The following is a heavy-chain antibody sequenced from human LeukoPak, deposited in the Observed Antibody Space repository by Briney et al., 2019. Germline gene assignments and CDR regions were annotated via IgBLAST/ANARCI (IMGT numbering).Heavy chain of an antibody. CDR2: INPNSGGT. Sequence: PWASVKVSCKASGYTFTGYYMHWVRQAPGQGLEWMGWINPNSGGTNYAQKFQGWVTMTRDTSISTAYMELSRLRSDDTAVYYCARSKWELLRPYYYGMDVWGQGTTVTVSS. CDR1: GYTFTGYY. V-gene: IGHV1-2*04. CDR3: ARSKWELLRPYYYGMDV. D-gene: IGHD1-26*01. J-gene: IGHJ6*02.